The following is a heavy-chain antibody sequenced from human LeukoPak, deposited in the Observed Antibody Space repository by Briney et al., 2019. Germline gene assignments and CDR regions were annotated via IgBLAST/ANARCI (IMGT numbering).Heavy chain of an antibody. V-gene: IGHV4-38-2*02. Sequence: SETLSLTCTVSGYSISSGYYWGWIRQPPGKGLEWIGSIYHSGSTYYNPSLKSRVTISVDTSKNQFSLKLSSVTAADTAVYYCASLFRSDRWEDYWGQGTLVSVSS. CDR1: GYSISSGYY. D-gene: IGHD1-26*01. CDR2: IYHSGST. J-gene: IGHJ4*02. CDR3: ASLFRSDRWEDY.